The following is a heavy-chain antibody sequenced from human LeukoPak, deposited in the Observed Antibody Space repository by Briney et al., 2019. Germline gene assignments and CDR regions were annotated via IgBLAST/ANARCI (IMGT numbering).Heavy chain of an antibody. Sequence: SGTLSLTCAVSGGSILSTNWWSWVRQPPGKGLEWIGEVHLNGATNYNPSVEGRVTMSIDKSKNHLSLEVISVTAADTGMYYCTRESGGFSPFGFWGQGTLVTVSS. D-gene: IGHD1-26*01. CDR2: VHLNGAT. CDR3: TRESGGFSPFGF. V-gene: IGHV4-4*02. J-gene: IGHJ4*02. CDR1: GGSILSTNW.